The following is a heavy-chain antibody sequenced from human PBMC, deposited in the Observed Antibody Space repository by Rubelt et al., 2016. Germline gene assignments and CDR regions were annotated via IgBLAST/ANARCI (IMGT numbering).Heavy chain of an antibody. CDR2: IHSSGIS. CDR3: ARISSGRYQRGVDY. CDR1: SASIYSYY. D-gene: IGHD2-2*01. J-gene: IGHJ4*02. V-gene: IGHV4-59*01. Sequence: QVQLQESGPGLVKPSETLSLTCTVSSASIYSYYWGWIRQAPGKGLEWIGHIHSSGISNYSPPLKSRLTISIDPSNNQFSLRLTSVTTADQAVYYCARISSGRYQRGVDYWGQGALVTVSS.